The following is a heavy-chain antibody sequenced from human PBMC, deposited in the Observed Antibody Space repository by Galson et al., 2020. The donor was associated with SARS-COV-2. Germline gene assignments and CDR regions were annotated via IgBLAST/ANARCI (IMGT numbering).Heavy chain of an antibody. V-gene: IGHV3-23*01. CDR3: ARVVSGPNVGRDAFVV. Sequence: GEALKISCAAFDFTFTNYALSWFRRAPWKCLHWVSSIDARGYNTYYTDSVKGRFTISRDNSQNTLYLQMNSVRADDTAVYHCARVVSGPNVGRDAFVVWGQGATVTVSS. CDR2: IDARGYNT. J-gene: IGHJ3*01. D-gene: IGHD3-3*01. CDR1: DFTFTNYA.